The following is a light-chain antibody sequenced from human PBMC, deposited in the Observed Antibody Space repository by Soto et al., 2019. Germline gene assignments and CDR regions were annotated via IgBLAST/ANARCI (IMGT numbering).Light chain of an antibody. J-gene: IGKJ1*01. Sequence: EIVLTQSPGTLSVSAGESATLTCRASQSVSSNYLAWYQQTRGQAPRLLIYDASNRATGIPARFSGSGAGTDFTLTISSLEPEDFAVYCCQQRSNWRTFGQGTKVDIK. CDR3: QQRSNWRT. V-gene: IGKV3D-11*02. CDR1: QSVSSNY. CDR2: DAS.